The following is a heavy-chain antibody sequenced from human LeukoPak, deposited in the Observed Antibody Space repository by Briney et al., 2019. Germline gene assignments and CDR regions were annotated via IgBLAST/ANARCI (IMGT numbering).Heavy chain of an antibody. CDR1: GFTVSNNY. CDR2: IYSGGTT. V-gene: IGHV3-66*04. Sequence: GSLRLSCAASGFTVSNNYMNWVRQAPGKGLEWVSLIYSGGTTYYADSVKGRFTISRDSSKNTMYLQMNSLRAEDTAVYYCARHFHYWGQGTLDTVSS. J-gene: IGHJ4*02. CDR3: ARHFHY.